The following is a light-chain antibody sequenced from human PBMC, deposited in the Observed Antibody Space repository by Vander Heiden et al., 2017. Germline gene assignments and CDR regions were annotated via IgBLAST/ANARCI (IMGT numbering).Light chain of an antibody. CDR3: QQRSNWPLFT. V-gene: IGKV3-11*01. Sequence: EIVLTQSPATLSLSPGERATLSCRASQSVSSYLAWYQQKPGQAPRLLIYDASNRATGIPARFSGSASGTDFTLTISSRDPEDFAVYYCQQRSNWPLFTSGHRTKVHIK. CDR1: QSVSSY. CDR2: DAS. J-gene: IGKJ3*01.